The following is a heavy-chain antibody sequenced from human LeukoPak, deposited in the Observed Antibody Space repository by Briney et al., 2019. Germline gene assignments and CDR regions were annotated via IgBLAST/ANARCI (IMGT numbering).Heavy chain of an antibody. CDR3: AKDKVAAAPNWFDP. CDR2: ISGSGGGT. CDR1: GFTFSSYA. Sequence: GGSLRLSCAASGFTFSSYAMSWVRQASGKGLEWVSGISGSGGGTNYADSVKGRFTISRDNSKNTLYLQMDSLRVEDTAVYYCAKDKVAAAPNWFDPWGQGTLVTVSS. V-gene: IGHV3-23*01. J-gene: IGHJ5*02. D-gene: IGHD6-13*01.